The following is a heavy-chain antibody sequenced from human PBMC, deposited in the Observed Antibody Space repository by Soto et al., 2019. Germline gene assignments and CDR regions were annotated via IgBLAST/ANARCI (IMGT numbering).Heavy chain of an antibody. V-gene: IGHV4-34*01. D-gene: IGHD6-13*01. CDR1: GGSFSGYS. CDR3: ARGDQGIAAAGHLFDY. CDR2: INHSGST. Sequence: SETLSLTCAVYGGSFSGYSWSWIRQPPGKGLEWIGEINHSGSTNYNPSLKSRVTISVDTSKNQFSLKLTSVTAADTAVYYCARGDQGIAAAGHLFDYWGQGTLVTVSS. J-gene: IGHJ4*02.